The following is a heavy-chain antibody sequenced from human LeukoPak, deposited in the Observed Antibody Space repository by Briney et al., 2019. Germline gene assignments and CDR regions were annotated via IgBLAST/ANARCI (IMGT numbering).Heavy chain of an antibody. J-gene: IGHJ5*02. CDR2: ITSGSSYI. CDR1: GFTFSSYN. D-gene: IGHD3-10*01. V-gene: IGHV3-21*01. CDR3: ARDFTYYYGSGSYLGWFDP. Sequence: PGGSLRLSCAASGFTFSSYNMNWVRQAPGQGLEWVSSITSGSSYIYYADSVKGRFTISRDNAKSSLYLQMNSLRAEDTAVYYCARDFTYYYGSGSYLGWFDPWGQGTLVTVSS.